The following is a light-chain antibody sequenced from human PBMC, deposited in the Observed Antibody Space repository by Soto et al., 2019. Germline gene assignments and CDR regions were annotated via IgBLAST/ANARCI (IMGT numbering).Light chain of an antibody. J-gene: IGKJ3*01. V-gene: IGKV3-20*01. Sequence: EIVLTQSPGTLSLSPGERATLSCRASQSVSSSYLAWYQQKPGQAPRLLIYGASSRATGIPHRFSGSGSGRDVTLTISSLEPEDAGVYYCQQYGSSPPFTFGPGTKGDIK. CDR3: QQYGSSPPFT. CDR1: QSVSSSY. CDR2: GAS.